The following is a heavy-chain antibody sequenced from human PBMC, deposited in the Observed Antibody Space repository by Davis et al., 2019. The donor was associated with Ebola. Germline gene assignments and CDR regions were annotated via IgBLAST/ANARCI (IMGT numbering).Heavy chain of an antibody. V-gene: IGHV3-21*01. CDR2: ISSSSSYI. CDR1: AFTSSNAW. CDR3: ARDGITMVQGVMDYYYYYGMDV. Sequence: GGSLRLSCAASAFTSSNAWMNWVRQAPGKGLEWVSSISSSSSYIYYADSVKGRFTISRDNAKNSLYLQMNSLRAEDTAVYYCARDGITMVQGVMDYYYYYGMDVWGQGTTVTVSS. D-gene: IGHD3-10*01. J-gene: IGHJ6*02.